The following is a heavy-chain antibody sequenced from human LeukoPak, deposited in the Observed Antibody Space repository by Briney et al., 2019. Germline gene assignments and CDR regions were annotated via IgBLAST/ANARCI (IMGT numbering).Heavy chain of an antibody. V-gene: IGHV4-59*01. Sequence: SETLSLTCTVSGGSISSYYWSWIRQPPGKGLEWIGYIYYSGSTNYNPSLKSRVTISVDTSKNQFSLKLSSVTAADTAVYYCARDPYRNYRYRGFDYWGQGTLVTVSS. CDR3: ARDPYRNYRYRGFDY. J-gene: IGHJ4*02. CDR2: IYYSGST. D-gene: IGHD4-11*01. CDR1: GGSISSYY.